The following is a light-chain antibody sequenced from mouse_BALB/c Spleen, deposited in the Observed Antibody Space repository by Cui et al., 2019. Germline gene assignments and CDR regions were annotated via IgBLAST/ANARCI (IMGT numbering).Light chain of an antibody. Sequence: DIQVTQSTASLSVSVGETVTITCRASENIDSNLAWYQQKQGKSPQLLVYDATNLADGVPSRFSGSGSGTQYSLKINSLQSEDFGSYYCQHFWGTPWTFGGGTKLEIK. CDR3: QHFWGTPWT. V-gene: IGKV12-46*01. CDR1: ENIDSN. J-gene: IGKJ1*01. CDR2: DAT.